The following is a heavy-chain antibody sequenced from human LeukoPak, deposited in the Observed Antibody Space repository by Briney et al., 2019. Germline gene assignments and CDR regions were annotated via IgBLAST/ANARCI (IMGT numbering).Heavy chain of an antibody. CDR2: MSGYNGNT. CDR1: GYSFTNYG. Sequence: ASVKVSCKASGYSFTNYGISWVRQATGQGLEWMGWMSGYNGNTNYAQKLQGRVTMTTDTSTNTAYMELRSLTSDDTAVYYCAKDGGQWLVWSDTFDIWGQGTMVTVSS. V-gene: IGHV1-18*01. D-gene: IGHD6-19*01. CDR3: AKDGGQWLVWSDTFDI. J-gene: IGHJ3*02.